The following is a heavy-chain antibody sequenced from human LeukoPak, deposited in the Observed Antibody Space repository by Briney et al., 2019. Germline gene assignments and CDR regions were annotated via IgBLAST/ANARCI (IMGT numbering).Heavy chain of an antibody. Sequence: GWIRQPPGKGLEWMGSIYPGDSDTRYSPSFQGQVTISADKSISTAYLQWSSLKASDNAMYYCARRGNIVTTRFFDLWGRGTLVTVSS. J-gene: IGHJ2*01. D-gene: IGHD5-12*01. V-gene: IGHV5-51*01. CDR3: ARRGNIVTTRFFDL. CDR2: IYPGDSDT.